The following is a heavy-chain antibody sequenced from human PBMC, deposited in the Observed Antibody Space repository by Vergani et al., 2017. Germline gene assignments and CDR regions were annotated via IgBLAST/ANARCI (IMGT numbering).Heavy chain of an antibody. CDR3: ASNPRLGGDVVDS. CDR1: GGSISSDNW. V-gene: IGHV4-4*02. J-gene: IGHJ4*02. D-gene: IGHD3-16*01. CDR2: IHRIRST. Sequence: QVQLQQWGPGLVTPSGTLSLTCAVYGGSISSDNWWNWVRQAPGKGLQWIGEIHRIRSTNYNPSLRRRVTISLDKSKNQFSLKLTSGTAADTAVYFCASNPRLGGDVVDSWGQGSLVTVSS.